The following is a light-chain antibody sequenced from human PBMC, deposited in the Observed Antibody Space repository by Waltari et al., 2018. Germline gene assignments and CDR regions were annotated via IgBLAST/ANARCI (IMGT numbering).Light chain of an antibody. CDR1: TANIGRNT. V-gene: IGLV1-44*01. CDR3: AAWDDGLNGWV. Sequence: QSVLTQPPSASGSPGQRVTIPCSGSTANIGRNTVNWYQQIPGTAPKLLIYTNSQRPSGVPDRFSGSKSGTSGFLAISGLQSEDEADYYCAAWDDGLNGWVFGGRTRVSVL. CDR2: TNS. J-gene: IGLJ3*02.